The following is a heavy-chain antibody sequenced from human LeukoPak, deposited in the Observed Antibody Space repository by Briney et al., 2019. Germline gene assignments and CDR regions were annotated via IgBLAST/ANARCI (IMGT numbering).Heavy chain of an antibody. V-gene: IGHV4-39*01. Sequence: SETLSLTCTVSGGSISSSSYYWGWIRQPPGKGLEWIGSIYYSGSTYYNPSLKSRVTISVDTSKNQFSLKLSSVTAADTAVYYCAMKVGATTTFDIWGQGTMVTVSS. J-gene: IGHJ3*02. CDR2: IYYSGST. CDR1: GGSISSSSYY. CDR3: AMKVGATTTFDI. D-gene: IGHD1-26*01.